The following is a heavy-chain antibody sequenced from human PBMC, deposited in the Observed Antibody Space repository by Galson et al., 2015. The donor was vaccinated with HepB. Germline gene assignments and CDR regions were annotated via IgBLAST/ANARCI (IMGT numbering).Heavy chain of an antibody. V-gene: IGHV4-59*01. J-gene: IGHJ5*02. CDR1: GGSISSYY. Sequence: SETLSLTCTVSGGSISSYYWSWIRQPPGKGLEWIGYIYYSGSTNYNPSLKSRVTISVDTSKNQFSLKLSSVTAADTAVYYCARYNAAARLSFDPWGQGTLVTVSS. CDR2: IYYSGST. D-gene: IGHD6-13*01. CDR3: ARYNAAARLSFDP.